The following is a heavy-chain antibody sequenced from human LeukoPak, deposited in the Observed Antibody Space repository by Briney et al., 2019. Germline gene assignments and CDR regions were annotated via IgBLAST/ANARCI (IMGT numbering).Heavy chain of an antibody. CDR2: ISGSGGST. Sequence: PGGSLRLSCAASGFTFSSYAVSWVRQAPGKGLEWVSAISGSGGSTYYADSAKGRFTISRDNSKNTLYLQMNSLRAEDTAVYYCAKESEGRFLEWLPNPTGVFDYWGQGTLVTVSS. V-gene: IGHV3-23*01. D-gene: IGHD3-3*01. J-gene: IGHJ4*02. CDR1: GFTFSSYA. CDR3: AKESEGRFLEWLPNPTGVFDY.